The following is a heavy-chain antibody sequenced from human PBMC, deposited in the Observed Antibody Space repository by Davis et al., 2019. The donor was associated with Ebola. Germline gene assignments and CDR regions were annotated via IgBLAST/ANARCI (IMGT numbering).Heavy chain of an antibody. CDR1: GDSINRSPHY. J-gene: IGHJ5*01. V-gene: IGHV4-39*01. Sequence: SETLSLPCTVSGDSINRSPHYWGWPRQSPGKGLEWIGHMYHRGSTAMYYSSSLKSPLTISADTSKKQYSLKLNAVTASDTAIYYCARRVVGGRGSFRYDSWGQGILVTVSS. CDR2: MYHRGST. CDR3: ARRVVGGRGSFRYDS. D-gene: IGHD1-26*01.